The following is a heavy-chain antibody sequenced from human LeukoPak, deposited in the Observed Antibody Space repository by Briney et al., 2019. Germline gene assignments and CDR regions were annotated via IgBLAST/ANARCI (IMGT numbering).Heavy chain of an antibody. CDR2: IKEDGSEN. D-gene: IGHD1-26*01. J-gene: IGHJ4*02. Sequence: GGSLRLSCAASGFTFSKYYMRWVRQAPGKGLEWVATIKEDGSENFYVDSVKGRFTISRDNAKNSLYLQINSLRVENTAVYYCARDVGPSDYWGQGTRVTVSS. CDR3: ARDVGPSDY. V-gene: IGHV3-7*01. CDR1: GFTFSKYY.